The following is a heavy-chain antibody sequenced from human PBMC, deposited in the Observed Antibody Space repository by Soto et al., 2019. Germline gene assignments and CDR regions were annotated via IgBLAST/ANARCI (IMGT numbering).Heavy chain of an antibody. CDR1: GGTFSSYT. CDR3: ARDLAGGGARLPAQNWFDP. CDR2: IIPILGIA. V-gene: IGHV1-69*08. Sequence: QVQLVQSGAEVKKPGSSVKVSCKASGGTFSSYTISWVRQAPGQGLECMGRIIPILGIANYAQKLQCRVAITADKAMSTAYMGLRSLRSDDTAVYSCARDLAGGGARLPAQNWFDPWGQGTLVTVSS. J-gene: IGHJ5*02. D-gene: IGHD2-15*01.